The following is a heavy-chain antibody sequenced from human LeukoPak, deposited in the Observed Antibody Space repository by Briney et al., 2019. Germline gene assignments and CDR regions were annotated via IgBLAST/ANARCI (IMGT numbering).Heavy chain of an antibody. Sequence: GGSLRLSCAASGFTFSSYSTNWVRQAPGKGLEWVSSINSSSSYIYYADSVKGRFTISRDNAKNSLYLQMNSLSAEDTAVYYCARDDSSVEVRGFIAYNYGMDVWGQGTTVTVS. CDR2: INSSSSYI. CDR3: ARDDSSVEVRGFIAYNYGMDV. V-gene: IGHV3-21*06. CDR1: GFTFSSYS. J-gene: IGHJ6*02. D-gene: IGHD3-10*01.